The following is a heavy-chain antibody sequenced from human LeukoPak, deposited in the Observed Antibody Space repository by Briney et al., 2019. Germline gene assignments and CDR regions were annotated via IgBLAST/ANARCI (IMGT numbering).Heavy chain of an antibody. D-gene: IGHD3-3*01. CDR2: INHSGST. J-gene: IGHJ2*01. Sequence: SETLSLTCAVYGGSFSGYYWSWIRQPPGKGLEWIGEINHSGSTNYNPSLKSRVTISVDTSKNQFSLKLNSVTAADTAVYYCARHQGVVDLWGRGSLVTVSS. V-gene: IGHV4-34*01. CDR1: GGSFSGYY. CDR3: ARHQGVVDL.